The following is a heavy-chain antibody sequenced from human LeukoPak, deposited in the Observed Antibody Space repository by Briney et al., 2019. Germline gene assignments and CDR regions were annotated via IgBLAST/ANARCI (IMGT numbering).Heavy chain of an antibody. J-gene: IGHJ4*02. D-gene: IGHD6-13*01. V-gene: IGHV1-18*01. Sequence: ASVTVSCKTSGYSFSKFGISWVRQAPGQGLEWMGWISAQNGDTYYAQQVQGRVTMTTDTSTGTAYMELKSLTSDDTAVYYCVREPAGYSSTWPYDYWGQGTLVTVSS. CDR2: ISAQNGDT. CDR3: VREPAGYSSTWPYDY. CDR1: GYSFSKFG.